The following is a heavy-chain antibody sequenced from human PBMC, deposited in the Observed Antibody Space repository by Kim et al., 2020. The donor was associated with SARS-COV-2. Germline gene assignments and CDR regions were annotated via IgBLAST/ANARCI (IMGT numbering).Heavy chain of an antibody. V-gene: IGHV4-31*03. CDR3: ARISRFKRSIFGVVSYFDY. D-gene: IGHD3-3*01. Sequence: SETLSLTCTVSGGSISSGGYYWSWIRQHPGKGLEWIGYIYYSGSTYYNPSLKSRVTISVDTSKNQFSLKLISVTAADTAVYYCARISRFKRSIFGVVSYFDYWGQGTLVTVSS. CDR1: GGSISSGGYY. CDR2: IYYSGST. J-gene: IGHJ4*02.